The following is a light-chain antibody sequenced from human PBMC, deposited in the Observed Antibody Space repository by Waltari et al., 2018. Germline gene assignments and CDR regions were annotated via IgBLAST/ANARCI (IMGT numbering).Light chain of an antibody. V-gene: IGKV3-15*01. CDR1: QSVSKE. CDR3: QQYNSWPLT. CDR2: GAS. J-gene: IGKJ4*01. Sequence: EIVMTQSPGTLSLSPGERATLSCRASQSVSKELAWYQQKPVQPPRLLIYGASTRATGIPARFSGSGSETEFTLTISSLQSEDFGVYCCQQYNSWPLTFGGGTKVEIK.